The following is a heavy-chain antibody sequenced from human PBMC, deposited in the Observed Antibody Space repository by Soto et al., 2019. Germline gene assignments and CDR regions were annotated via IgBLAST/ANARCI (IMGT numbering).Heavy chain of an antibody. Sequence: EVQLVESGGGLVQPGGSLRLSCEASGFTLSSYSMNWARQAPGQGLEWVSYISSSSSTIYYADSVKGQFTISRDNAKNSLYLQMNSLRDEDTAVYYCARDIPRSSGWDVWGQGTTVTVSS. V-gene: IGHV3-48*02. J-gene: IGHJ6*02. CDR2: ISSSSSTI. CDR1: GFTLSSYS. CDR3: ARDIPRSSGWDV.